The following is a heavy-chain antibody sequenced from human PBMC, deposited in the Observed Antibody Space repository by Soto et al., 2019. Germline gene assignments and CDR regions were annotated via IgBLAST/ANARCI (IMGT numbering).Heavy chain of an antibody. CDR1: GFTFSSYG. D-gene: IGHD1-7*01. J-gene: IGHJ6*02. Sequence: QVQLVESGGGVVQPGRSLRLSCAASGFTFSSYGMHWVRQAPGKGLEWVAVISYDGSNKYYADSVKGRFTISRDNSKNTLYLQMNILRAEDTAVYYCAKGGITGTSRYYYYGMDVWGQGTTVTVSS. CDR2: ISYDGSNK. V-gene: IGHV3-30*18. CDR3: AKGGITGTSRYYYYGMDV.